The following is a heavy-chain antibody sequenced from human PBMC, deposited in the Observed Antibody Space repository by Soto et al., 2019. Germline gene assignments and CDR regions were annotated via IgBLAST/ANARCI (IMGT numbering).Heavy chain of an antibody. CDR3: ARLGGIVDTGTWIQ. V-gene: IGHV5-51*01. Sequence: GESLKSSCKASGYRFSTYWIGWVRQRPGKGPEWMAIIYPGDSDTRENPSFQGQVTISADKSSNTVHLQWRSLKASDTAIYYCARLGGIVDTGTWIQWGKGTPVTAPQ. CDR1: GYRFSTYW. J-gene: IGHJ1*01. D-gene: IGHD1-26*01. CDR2: IYPGDSDT.